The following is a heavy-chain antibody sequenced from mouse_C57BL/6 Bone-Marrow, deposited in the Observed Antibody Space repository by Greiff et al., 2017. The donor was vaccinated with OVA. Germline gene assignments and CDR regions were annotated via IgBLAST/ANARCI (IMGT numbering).Heavy chain of an antibody. D-gene: IGHD1-1*01. J-gene: IGHJ1*03. Sequence: QVQLQQSGAELVKPGASVKISCKASGYAFSSYWMNWVKQRPGKGLEWIGQIYPGDGDTNYNGKFKGKATLTADKSSSTAYMQLSSLTSEDSAVYFCARRGPHYYGSSWYFDVWGTGTTVTVSS. V-gene: IGHV1-80*01. CDR1: GYAFSSYW. CDR2: IYPGDGDT. CDR3: ARRGPHYYGSSWYFDV.